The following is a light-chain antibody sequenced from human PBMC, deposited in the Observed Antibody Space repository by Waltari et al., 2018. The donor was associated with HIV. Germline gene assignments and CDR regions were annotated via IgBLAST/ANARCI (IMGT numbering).Light chain of an antibody. CDR3: QVWDTAATEHVT. CDR2: ADS. V-gene: IGLV3-21*02. Sequence: SYLLAQPPSVSVAPGQTAILTCGGNNIGSTSGPWYLQKPGQAPLLIVYADSDRPSGVPVRFSGSNSGNTATLTISGVEAGDEADYFCQVWDTAATEHVTFGGGTKLSVL. CDR1: NIGSTS. J-gene: IGLJ2*01.